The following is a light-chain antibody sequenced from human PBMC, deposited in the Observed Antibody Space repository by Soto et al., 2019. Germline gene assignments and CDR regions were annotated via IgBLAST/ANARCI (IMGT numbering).Light chain of an antibody. J-gene: IGLJ2*01. Sequence: QSVLTQPPSVSGAPGQRVTISCTGSSSNIGAGYDVHWYQQLPGTAPKLLIYGNSNRPSGVPDRFSGSKSGTSASLAITGXXXXXXXXXXXQSYDSSLSGSGVVFGGGTKLTV. CDR3: QSYDSSLSGSGVV. V-gene: IGLV1-40*01. CDR1: SSNIGAGYD. CDR2: GNS.